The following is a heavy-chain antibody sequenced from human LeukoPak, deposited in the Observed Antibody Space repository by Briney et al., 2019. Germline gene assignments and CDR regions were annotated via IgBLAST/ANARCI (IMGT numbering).Heavy chain of an antibody. D-gene: IGHD6-13*01. CDR1: GDSISSSSYY. J-gene: IGHJ4*02. CDR3: ASEPGYRSSWYLEHFDY. V-gene: IGHV4-39*01. CDR2: IYYSGST. Sequence: SETLSLTCTVSGDSISSSSYYWGWIRQPPGKGLEWIRSIYYSGSTYNNPSLKSRVTISVDTSKNQFSLKLNSVTAADTAVYYCASEPGYRSSWYLEHFDYWGQGTLVTVSS.